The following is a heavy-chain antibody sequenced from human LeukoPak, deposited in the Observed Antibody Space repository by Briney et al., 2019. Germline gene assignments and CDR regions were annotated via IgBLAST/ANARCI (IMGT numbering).Heavy chain of an antibody. CDR3: ARDPDDGSGYPHPYFDY. V-gene: IGHV3-21*01. CDR1: GFTFNTYT. CDR2: ITASSTAI. Sequence: GGSLRLSCAASGFTFNTYTMNWVRQAPGKGLEWVSSITASSTAIYSADSVKGRFTISRDNAKNSLYLQMNSLRAEDTAVYYCARDPDDGSGYPHPYFDYWGQGTLVTVSS. D-gene: IGHD3-22*01. J-gene: IGHJ4*02.